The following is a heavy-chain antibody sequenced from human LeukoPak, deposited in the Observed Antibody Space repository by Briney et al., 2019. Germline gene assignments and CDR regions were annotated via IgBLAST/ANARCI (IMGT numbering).Heavy chain of an antibody. CDR3: ARGYDYVSGSYRDLFDY. Sequence: GGSLRLSCAASGFTFSSYSMNWVRQAPGKGLEWVSYISSSSSTIYYADSVKGRFTISRDNAKNSLYLQMNSLRAEDTAVYYCARGYDYVSGSYRDLFDYWGQGTLVTVSS. CDR2: ISSSSSTI. V-gene: IGHV3-48*01. CDR1: GFTFSSYS. J-gene: IGHJ4*02. D-gene: IGHD3-16*02.